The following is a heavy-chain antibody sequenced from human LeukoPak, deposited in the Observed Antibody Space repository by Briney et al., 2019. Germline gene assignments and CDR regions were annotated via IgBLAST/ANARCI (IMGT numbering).Heavy chain of an antibody. V-gene: IGHV1-69*04. CDR1: GGTFSNYA. CDR3: ARLHGDYGWYFDL. D-gene: IGHD4-17*01. J-gene: IGHJ2*01. CDR2: IIPIFGIA. Sequence: GASVKVSCKASGGTFSNYAISWVRQAPGQGLEWMGRIIPIFGIANYAQKFQGRVTITADKSTSTAYMELSSLRSEDTAVYYCARLHGDYGWYFDLWGRGTLVTVSS.